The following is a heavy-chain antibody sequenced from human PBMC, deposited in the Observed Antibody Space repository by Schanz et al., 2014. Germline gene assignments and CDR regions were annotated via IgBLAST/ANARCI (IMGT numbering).Heavy chain of an antibody. V-gene: IGHV4-31*03. CDR2: ICYSGSA. Sequence: QVQLQESGPGLVKPSQTLSLTCTVSGGSISSGDHYWSSIRQHPGKGLEWTGYICYSGSAYYNPSLKSRVTISVSTSKTQFSLKLSSVTAADTAVYYCARDALGGPHNWFDPWGQGTLVSVSS. J-gene: IGHJ5*02. CDR3: ARDALGGPHNWFDP. D-gene: IGHD3-16*01. CDR1: GGSISSGDHY.